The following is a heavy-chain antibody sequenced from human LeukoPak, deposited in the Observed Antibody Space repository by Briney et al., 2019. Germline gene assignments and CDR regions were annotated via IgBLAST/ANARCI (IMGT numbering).Heavy chain of an antibody. D-gene: IGHD3-16*01. Sequence: GGSLRLSCAASEFSVGSNYMTWVRQALGKGLEWVSGISPSGGITYYTDSVKGRFTISRDNSKNTQSLQMNSLRAEDTAVYYCAKDDDWGRYKHWGQGTLVTVSS. CDR1: EFSVGSNY. CDR2: ISPSGGIT. CDR3: AKDDDWGRYKH. V-gene: IGHV3-23*01. J-gene: IGHJ1*01.